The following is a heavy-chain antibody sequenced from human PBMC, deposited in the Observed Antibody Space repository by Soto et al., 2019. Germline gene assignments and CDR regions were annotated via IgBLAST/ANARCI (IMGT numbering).Heavy chain of an antibody. J-gene: IGHJ6*02. CDR1: GFTFSSYG. D-gene: IGHD3-22*01. Sequence: PGGSLRLSCAASGFTFSSYGMHWVRQAPGKGLEWVAVISYDGSNKYYADSVKGRFTISRDNSKNTLYLQMNSLRAEDTAVYYCAKIPDSSGYYGVYYYGMDVWGQGTTVTVSS. V-gene: IGHV3-30*18. CDR3: AKIPDSSGYYGVYYYGMDV. CDR2: ISYDGSNK.